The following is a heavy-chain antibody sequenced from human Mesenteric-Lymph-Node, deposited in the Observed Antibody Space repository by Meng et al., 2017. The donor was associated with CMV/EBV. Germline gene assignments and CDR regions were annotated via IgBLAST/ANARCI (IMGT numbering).Heavy chain of an antibody. J-gene: IGHJ4*02. CDR1: GYTFTNYY. CDR2: FGTGGGAT. Sequence: ASVKVSCKTSGYTFTNYYIHWVRQAPGQGLEWMGLFGTGGGATYYAQKFRGRVTLTREMSTSTVYLELRSLRSEDTAVYFCARDRDSEEYFDYWGQGTLVTVSS. D-gene: IGHD5-24*01. V-gene: IGHV1-46*01. CDR3: ARDRDSEEYFDY.